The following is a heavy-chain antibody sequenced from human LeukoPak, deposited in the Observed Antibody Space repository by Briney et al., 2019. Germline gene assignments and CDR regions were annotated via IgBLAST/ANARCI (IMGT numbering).Heavy chain of an antibody. CDR3: ARHGLVEGGLSQYYFDY. D-gene: IGHD3-16*02. Sequence: ASVKVSCKACGYTSISCYIHWVRQAPGQGLEWMGIINPSGGRTGNAQKFQGRVTITADESTSTAYMELSSLRSEDTAVYYCARHGLVEGGLSQYYFDYWGQGTLVTVSS. CDR1: GYTSISCY. CDR2: INPSGGRT. V-gene: IGHV1-46*01. J-gene: IGHJ4*02.